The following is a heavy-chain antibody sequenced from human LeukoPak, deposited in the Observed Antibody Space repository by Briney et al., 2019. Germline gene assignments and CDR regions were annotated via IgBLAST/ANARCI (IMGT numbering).Heavy chain of an antibody. Sequence: GGSLRLSCAASGFTFSSYWMHWVRQAPGKGLVLVSRINSDGSSRSYADSVKGRFTNSRDNAKNTLYLQMNSLRAEDTAVYYCASSVIVATIDVDYMDVWGKGTTVTVSS. CDR3: ASSVIVATIDVDYMDV. CDR1: GFTFSSYW. CDR2: INSDGSSR. V-gene: IGHV3-74*01. J-gene: IGHJ6*03. D-gene: IGHD5-12*01.